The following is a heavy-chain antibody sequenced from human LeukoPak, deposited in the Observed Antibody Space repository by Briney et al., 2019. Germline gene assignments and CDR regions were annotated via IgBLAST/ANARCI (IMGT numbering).Heavy chain of an antibody. CDR3: AKDPEDGDQAEGDY. V-gene: IGHV3-7*03. CDR1: AFTFSSSW. J-gene: IGHJ4*02. Sequence: GGSLRLSCAPSAFTFSSSWMNWVRQAPGKGLEWVANIKQDGSESYYVDSVKGRFTISRDSAKNSLYLQMNSLRAEDTAVYYCAKDPEDGDQAEGDYWGQGTLVTVSS. D-gene: IGHD7-27*01. CDR2: IKQDGSES.